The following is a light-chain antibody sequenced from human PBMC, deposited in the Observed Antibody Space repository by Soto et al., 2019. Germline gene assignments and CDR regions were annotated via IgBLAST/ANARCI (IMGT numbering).Light chain of an antibody. V-gene: IGKV3-20*01. Sequence: EIVLTQSPGTLSLSPGERATLSCRASQTISTMNLAWYQQKPGQAPRLLIYGTSNRATGIPDRFRGSGSGTDFTLTISRLEPEDFVVYYCHQYGSLPLTFGEGAKVEIK. CDR1: QTISTMN. CDR2: GTS. CDR3: HQYGSLPLT. J-gene: IGKJ4*01.